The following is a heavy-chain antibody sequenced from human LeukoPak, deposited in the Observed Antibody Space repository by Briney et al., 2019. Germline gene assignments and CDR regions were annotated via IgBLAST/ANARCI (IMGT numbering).Heavy chain of an antibody. CDR2: TYYSGST. CDR1: GGSISSSSYY. V-gene: IGHV4-39*02. Sequence: SETLSLTCTVSGGSISSSSYYWGWIRQPPGKGLEWIGSTYYSGSTYYNPSLKSRVTISVDTSKNQFSLKLSSVTAADTAVYYCAREYCGGDCYSPLYFDYWGQGTLVTVSS. CDR3: AREYCGGDCYSPLYFDY. J-gene: IGHJ4*02. D-gene: IGHD2-21*02.